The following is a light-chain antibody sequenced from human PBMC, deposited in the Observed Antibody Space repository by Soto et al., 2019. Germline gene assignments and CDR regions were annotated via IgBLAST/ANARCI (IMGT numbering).Light chain of an antibody. V-gene: IGKV3-15*01. CDR3: QQYNNWWT. CDR2: GAS. Sequence: EVVMTQSPATLSMSPEERATLSCRASQSVSSSLAWYQQKPGQAPRLLIYGASTRATGIPDRFSGSWSETEFTLTISSLHAEYFVIYYCQQYNNWWTFGQGTKVEIK. J-gene: IGKJ1*01. CDR1: QSVSSS.